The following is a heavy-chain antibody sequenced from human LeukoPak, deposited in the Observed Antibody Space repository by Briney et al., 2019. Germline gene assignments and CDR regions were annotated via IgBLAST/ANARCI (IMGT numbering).Heavy chain of an antibody. V-gene: IGHV3-33*06. CDR3: AKGGGRGDYDLTGRFSTHFDS. CDR1: GFTFSSYG. J-gene: IGHJ4*02. D-gene: IGHD4-17*01. Sequence: GGSLRLSCAASGFTFSSYGMHWVRQAPGKGLEWVAVMWYDGSNKYYADSVKGRFTISRDNSKNTLYLQMNSLRGEDTAVYFCAKGGGRGDYDLTGRFSTHFDSWGQGTPVIVSS. CDR2: MWYDGSNK.